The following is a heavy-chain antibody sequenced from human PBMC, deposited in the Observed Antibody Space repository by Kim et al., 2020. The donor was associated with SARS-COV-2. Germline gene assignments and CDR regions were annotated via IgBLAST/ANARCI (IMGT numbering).Heavy chain of an antibody. CDR1: GFTFTSSA. CDR3: AADLSGAVTSYFDY. D-gene: IGHD4-17*01. J-gene: IGHJ4*02. CDR2: IIVGSGKT. V-gene: IGHV1-58*02. Sequence: SVKVSCKASGFTFTSSAMKWVRQARGQRLEWIGWIIVGSGKTNYAQKFQERVTITTDVSTSTAYMELSSLRSEDTAVYYCAADLSGAVTSYFDYWGQGTLVTVSS.